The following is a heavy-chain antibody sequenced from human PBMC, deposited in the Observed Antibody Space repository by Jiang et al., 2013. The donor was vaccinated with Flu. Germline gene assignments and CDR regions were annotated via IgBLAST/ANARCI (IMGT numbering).Heavy chain of an antibody. CDR1: GFSLSTSGVG. J-gene: IGHJ4*02. CDR3: AHSSYDYVWGSYRYTIPLY. V-gene: IGHV2-5*01. CDR2: IYWNDDK. Sequence: KPTQTLTLTCTFSGFSLSTSGVGVGWIRQPPGKALEWLALIYWNDDKRYSPSLKSRLTITKDTSKNQVVLTMTNMDPVDTATYYCAHSSYDYVWGSYRYTIPLYWGQGTLVTVSS. D-gene: IGHD3-16*02.